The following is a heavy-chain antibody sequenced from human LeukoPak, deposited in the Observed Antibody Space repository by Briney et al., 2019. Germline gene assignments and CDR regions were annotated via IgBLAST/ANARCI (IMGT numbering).Heavy chain of an antibody. Sequence: GASVTVSFKASGYTFTDYYMHWVRQAPGQGLEWMGWINPNSGGTNYAQKFQGRVTMTRDTSISTAYMELSRLRSDDTAVYYCAREFQAEQQLVRVWFDPWGQGTLVTVSS. CDR3: AREFQAEQQLVRVWFDP. D-gene: IGHD6-13*01. V-gene: IGHV1-2*02. CDR1: GYTFTDYY. CDR2: INPNSGGT. J-gene: IGHJ5*02.